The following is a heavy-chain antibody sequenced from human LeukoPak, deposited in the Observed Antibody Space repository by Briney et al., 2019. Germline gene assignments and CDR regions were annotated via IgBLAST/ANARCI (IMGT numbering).Heavy chain of an antibody. CDR2: INPSGGST. CDR3: ARTYYDFWSGYLFNPRNNWFDP. V-gene: IGHV1-46*01. CDR1: GYTFTSYY. Sequence: ASVKVSCTASGYTFTSYYMHWVRPAPGQGLEWMGIINPSGGSTSYAQKFQGRVTMTRDTSTSTVYMELSSLRSEDTAVYYCARTYYDFWSGYLFNPRNNWFDPWGQGTLVTVSS. D-gene: IGHD3-3*01. J-gene: IGHJ5*02.